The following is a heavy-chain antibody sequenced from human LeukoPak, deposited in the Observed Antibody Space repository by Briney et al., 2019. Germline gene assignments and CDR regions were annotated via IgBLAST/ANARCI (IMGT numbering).Heavy chain of an antibody. CDR2: IYYSGST. D-gene: IGHD6-19*01. CDR1: GGSISSSSYY. Sequence: SETLSLTCTVSGGSISSSSYYWGWIRQPPGKGLGWIGSIYYSGSTYYNPSLKSRVTISVDTSKNQFSLKLSSVTAAVTAVYYCARQWLVRLYYFDYWGQGTLVTVSS. V-gene: IGHV4-39*01. CDR3: ARQWLVRLYYFDY. J-gene: IGHJ4*02.